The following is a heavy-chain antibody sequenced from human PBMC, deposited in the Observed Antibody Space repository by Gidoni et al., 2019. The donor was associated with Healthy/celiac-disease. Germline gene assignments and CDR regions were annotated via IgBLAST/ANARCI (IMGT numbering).Heavy chain of an antibody. CDR2: IYYSGST. D-gene: IGHD3-10*01. CDR3: ARHYGGFYSGSGTYYVCYFDY. J-gene: IGHJ4*02. V-gene: IGHV4-39*01. Sequence: QLQLQESGPGLVKPSETLSLTCTVSGGSISSSSYYWGWIRQPPGKGLEWIGSIYYSGSTYYNPSLKSRVTISVDTSKNQFSLELSSVTAADTAVYYCARHYGGFYSGSGTYYVCYFDYWGQGTLVPVSS. CDR1: GGSISSSSYY.